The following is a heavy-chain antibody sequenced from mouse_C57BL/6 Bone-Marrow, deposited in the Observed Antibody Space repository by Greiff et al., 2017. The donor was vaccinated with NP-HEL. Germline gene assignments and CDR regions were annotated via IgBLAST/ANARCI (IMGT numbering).Heavy chain of an antibody. J-gene: IGHJ2*01. CDR2: ISDGGSYT. D-gene: IGHD2-4*01. CDR1: GFTFSSYA. Sequence: EVKLVESGGGLVKPGGSLKLSCAASGFTFSSYAMSWVRQTPEKRLEWVATISDGGSYTYYPDNVKGRFTISRDNAKNNLYLQMSHLKSEDTAMYYCARASTMITTYYFDYWGQGTTLTVSS. CDR3: ARASTMITTYYFDY. V-gene: IGHV5-4*03.